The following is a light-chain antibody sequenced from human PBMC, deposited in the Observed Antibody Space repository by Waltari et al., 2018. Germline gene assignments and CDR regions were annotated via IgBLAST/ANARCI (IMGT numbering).Light chain of an antibody. CDR1: SSNIGNNY. V-gene: IGLV1-51*01. J-gene: IGLJ2*01. Sequence: QSVLTQPPSVSAAPGQRITISCSGSSSNIGNNYVSWYHQLPGTAPKLPSYGNDTRPSGIPDRFSGSKSGTSATLGITGLRTGDEADYYCGTWDSSLTSVLFGGGTKLTVL. CDR3: GTWDSSLTSVL. CDR2: GND.